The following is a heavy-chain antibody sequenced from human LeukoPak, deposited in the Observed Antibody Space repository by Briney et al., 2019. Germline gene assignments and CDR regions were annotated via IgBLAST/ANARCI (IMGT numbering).Heavy chain of an antibody. D-gene: IGHD1-7*01. Sequence: LSGGSLRLSCAASGFTFSSYAMSWVRQAPGKGLEWVSAISGSGGSTYYADSVKGRFTISRDNSKNTLYLQMNSLRAEDTAVYYCAKWAGRNYLAYFDYWGQGTLVTVSS. J-gene: IGHJ4*02. CDR1: GFTFSSYA. CDR2: ISGSGGST. V-gene: IGHV3-23*01. CDR3: AKWAGRNYLAYFDY.